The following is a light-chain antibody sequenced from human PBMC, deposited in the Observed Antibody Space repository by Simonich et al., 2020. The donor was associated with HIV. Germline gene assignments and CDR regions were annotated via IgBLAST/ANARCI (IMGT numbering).Light chain of an antibody. CDR3: QQYDNWPPL. CDR1: QSLLYSSNNKNY. V-gene: IGKV4-1*01. J-gene: IGKJ3*01. CDR2: WSS. Sequence: DIVMTQSPDSLAVSLGERATINCKSSQSLLYSSNNKNYLAWYQQKPGQPPKLLIYWSSTRESGVPDRFSGSGSGTDFTLTISSLQAEDVAVYYCQQYDNWPPLFGPGTKVDI.